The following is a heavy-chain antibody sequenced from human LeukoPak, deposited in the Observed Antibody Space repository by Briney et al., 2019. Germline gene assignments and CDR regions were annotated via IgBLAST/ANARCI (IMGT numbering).Heavy chain of an antibody. V-gene: IGHV1-18*01. CDR3: AGKVHSSSWYGLDY. CDR1: GYTFTSYG. Sequence: ASVKVSCKASGYTFTSYGISWVRQAPGQGLEWMGWISAYNGNTNYAQKLQGRVTMTTDTSTSTAYMELRSLRSEDTAVYYCAGKVHSSSWYGLDYWGQGTLVTVSS. D-gene: IGHD6-13*01. CDR2: ISAYNGNT. J-gene: IGHJ4*02.